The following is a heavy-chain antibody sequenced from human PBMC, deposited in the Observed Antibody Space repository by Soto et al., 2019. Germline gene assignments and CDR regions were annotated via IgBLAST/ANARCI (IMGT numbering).Heavy chain of an antibody. V-gene: IGHV4-34*01. D-gene: IGHD3-3*01. CDR1: GGSFSGYY. CDR3: GRVSPKTRFLEWLSHNRDGTDD. J-gene: IGHJ6*02. Sequence: SETLSLTCAVYGGSFSGYYWSWIRQPPGKGLEWIGEINHSGSTNYNPSLKSRVTISVDTSKNQFSLKLSSVTAPDTAVYYCGRVSPKTRFLEWLSHNRDGTDDWGQGTTVTVSS. CDR2: INHSGST.